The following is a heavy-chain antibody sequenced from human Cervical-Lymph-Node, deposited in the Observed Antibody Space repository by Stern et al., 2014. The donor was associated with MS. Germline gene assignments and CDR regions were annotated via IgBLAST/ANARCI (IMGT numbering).Heavy chain of an antibody. CDR3: ARDRVGALDY. J-gene: IGHJ4*02. Sequence: DQLVESGGGVVQPGRSLRLSCAASGFTFSSHCMHWVRQAPGKGLEWVAVILSDGSSKYYIDSVRGRFSISRDNSKNTLYLHMNSLRAEDTAVYYCARDRVGALDYWGQGTLVTVSS. D-gene: IGHD4/OR15-4a*01. CDR2: ILSDGSSK. CDR1: GFTFSSHC. V-gene: IGHV3-33*01.